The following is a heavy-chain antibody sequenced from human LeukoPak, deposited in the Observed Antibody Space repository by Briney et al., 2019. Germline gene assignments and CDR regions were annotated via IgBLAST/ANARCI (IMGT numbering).Heavy chain of an antibody. Sequence: GGTLRLSCAASGFTFSSYGMSWVRQAPGKGLEWVSAISGSGGSTYYADSVKGRFTISRDNSKNTLYLQMNSLRAEDTAVYYCAKPGQTYSTRNWNYYMDVWGKGTTVTISS. CDR3: AKPGQTYSTRNWNYYMDV. V-gene: IGHV3-23*01. D-gene: IGHD6-13*01. J-gene: IGHJ6*03. CDR2: ISGSGGST. CDR1: GFTFSSYG.